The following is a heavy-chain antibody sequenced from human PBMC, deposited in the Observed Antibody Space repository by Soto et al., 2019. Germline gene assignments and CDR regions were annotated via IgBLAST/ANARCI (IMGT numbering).Heavy chain of an antibody. CDR2: IIPIFGTA. Sequence: SVKVSCKASGGTFSSYAISWVRQAPGQGLEWMGGIIPIFGTANYAQKFQGRVTITADESTSTAYMELSSLRSEDTAVYYCARTYYYDSSGYYYRAGYFDYWGQGTLVPVSS. CDR3: ARTYYYDSSGYYYRAGYFDY. V-gene: IGHV1-69*13. J-gene: IGHJ4*02. CDR1: GGTFSSYA. D-gene: IGHD3-22*01.